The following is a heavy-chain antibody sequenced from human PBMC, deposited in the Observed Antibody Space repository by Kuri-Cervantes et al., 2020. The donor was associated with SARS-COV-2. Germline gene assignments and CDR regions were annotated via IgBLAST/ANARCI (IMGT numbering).Heavy chain of an antibody. CDR1: GFSLSTSGMC. J-gene: IGHJ4*02. CDR2: IDWDDDK. V-gene: IGHV2-70*11. Sequence: SGPTLVKPTQTLTLTCTFSGFSLSTSGMCVSWIRQPPGKALEWLARIDWDDDKYYSTSLKTRLTISKDTSKNQVVLTMTNVDPEDTATYYCVRIRAATVIADYWGQGTLVTVSS. D-gene: IGHD4-11*01. CDR3: VRIRAATVIADY.